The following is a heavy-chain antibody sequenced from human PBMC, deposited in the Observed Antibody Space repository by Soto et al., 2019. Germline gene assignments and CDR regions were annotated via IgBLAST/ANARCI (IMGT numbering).Heavy chain of an antibody. J-gene: IGHJ4*02. V-gene: IGHV1-69*02. Sequence: QVQLVQSGAEVKKPGSSVKVSCKASGGTFSSYTISWVRQAPGQGLEWMGRIIPILGIANYAQKFQGRVTITAYKSTSTANMELSSLRSEDTAVYYCARPVHDYGDYGSFDYWGQGTLVTVSS. CDR2: IIPILGIA. CDR1: GGTFSSYT. CDR3: ARPVHDYGDYGSFDY. D-gene: IGHD4-17*01.